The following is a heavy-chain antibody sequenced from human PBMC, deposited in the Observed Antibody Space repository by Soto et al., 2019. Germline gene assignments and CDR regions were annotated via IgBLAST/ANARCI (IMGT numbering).Heavy chain of an antibody. CDR2: IYHSGST. D-gene: IGHD5-18*01. CDR1: GGSISSSNW. CDR3: ARDRSDTAMVFPEGFDY. J-gene: IGHJ4*02. Sequence: PSETPSLTCAVSGGSISSSNWWSWVRQPPGKGLEWIGEIYHSGSTNYNPSLKSRVTISVDKSKNQFSPKLSSVTAADTAVYYCARDRSDTAMVFPEGFDYWGQGTLVTVSS. V-gene: IGHV4-4*02.